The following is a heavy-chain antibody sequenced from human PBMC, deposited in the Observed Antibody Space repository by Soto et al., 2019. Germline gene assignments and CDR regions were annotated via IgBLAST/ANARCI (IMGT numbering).Heavy chain of an antibody. D-gene: IGHD3-9*01. Sequence: PSETLSLTCTVSGGSISSSSYYWGWIRQPPGKGLEWIGSIYYSGSTYYNPSLKSRVTISVDTSKNQFSLKLSSVTAADTAVYYCASRRYDILTGYSSFDYWGQGTLVTVSS. CDR3: ASRRYDILTGYSSFDY. CDR2: IYYSGST. J-gene: IGHJ4*02. CDR1: GGSISSSSYY. V-gene: IGHV4-39*01.